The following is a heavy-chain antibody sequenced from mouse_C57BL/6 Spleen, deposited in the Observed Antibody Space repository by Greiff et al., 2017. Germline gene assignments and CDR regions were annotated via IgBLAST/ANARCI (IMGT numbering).Heavy chain of an antibody. V-gene: IGHV1-9*01. Sequence: QVQLQQPGAELMKPGASVKLSCKASGYTFTGYWIEWVKQRPGHGLEWIGEIFPGSGSTNYNEKFKGKATFTADTSSSTAYMPLRSLTTEDSAIYYCAVINRVISDWYVDGWGTGTTVTVSA. CDR1: GYTFTGYW. D-gene: IGHD2-1*01. CDR2: IFPGSGST. J-gene: IGHJ1*03. CDR3: AVINRVISDWYVDG.